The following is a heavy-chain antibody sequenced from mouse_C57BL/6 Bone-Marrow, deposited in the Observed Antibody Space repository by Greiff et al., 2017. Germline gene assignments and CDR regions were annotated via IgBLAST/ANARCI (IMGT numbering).Heavy chain of an antibody. Sequence: VQLQQSGAELVKPGASVKISCKASGYAFSSYWMNWVKQRPGKGLEWIGQIYPGDGDTNYNGKFKGQATLTADKSSSTAYLQLSSLTSEDSAVYFCARDGLDDYDVWFAYWGQGTLVTVSA. D-gene: IGHD2-4*01. CDR1: GYAFSSYW. CDR2: IYPGDGDT. CDR3: ARDGLDDYDVWFAY. J-gene: IGHJ3*01. V-gene: IGHV1-80*01.